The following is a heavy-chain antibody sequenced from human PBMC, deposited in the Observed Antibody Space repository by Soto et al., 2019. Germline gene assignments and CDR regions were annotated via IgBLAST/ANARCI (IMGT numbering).Heavy chain of an antibody. CDR3: ARHGGYCISTSCYYYYYGMDV. J-gene: IGHJ6*02. CDR1: ANSFSTSW. Sequence: PGESLKISCKDSANSFSTSWIAWVRQMPGKGLEWMGIIYPGDSDTRYSPSFQGQVTISADKSISTAYLQWSSLKASDTAMYYCARHGGYCISTSCYYYYYGMDVWGQGTTVTVSS. D-gene: IGHD2-2*01. V-gene: IGHV5-51*01. CDR2: IYPGDSDT.